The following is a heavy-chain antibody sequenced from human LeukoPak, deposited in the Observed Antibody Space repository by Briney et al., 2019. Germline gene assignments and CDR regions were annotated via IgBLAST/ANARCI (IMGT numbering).Heavy chain of an antibody. V-gene: IGHV3-33*08. CDR3: ARDVGSAPFDY. CDR1: GFTFSSYG. Sequence: GGSLRLSCAASGFTFSSYGMHWVRQAPGKGLEWVAVIWGDENHKYYGDPVRGRFTISRDNAKNTLYLQMDSLRVEDTAVYYCARDVGSAPFDYWGQGTLVTVSS. D-gene: IGHD6-25*01. J-gene: IGHJ4*02. CDR2: IWGDENHK.